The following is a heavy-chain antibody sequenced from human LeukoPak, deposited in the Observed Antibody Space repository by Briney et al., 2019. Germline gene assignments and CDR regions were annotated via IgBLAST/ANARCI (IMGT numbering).Heavy chain of an antibody. V-gene: IGHV1-2*02. CDR3: ARDVGATPDY. J-gene: IGHJ4*02. CDR2: INPNSGGT. Sequence: GASVKVSCKASGYTFTSYGISWVRQAPGQGLEWMGWINPNSGGTNYAQKFQGRVTMTRDTSISTAFMELSRLRSDDTAVYYCARDVGATPDYWGQGTLVTVSS. CDR1: GYTFTSYG. D-gene: IGHD1-26*01.